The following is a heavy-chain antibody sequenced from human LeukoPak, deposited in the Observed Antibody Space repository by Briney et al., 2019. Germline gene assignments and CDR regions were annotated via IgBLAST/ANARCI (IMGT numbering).Heavy chain of an antibody. J-gene: IGHJ4*02. CDR1: GYTFTGYY. V-gene: IGHV1-2*02. CDR3: ARVMGDSSGYSLGY. CDR2: INPNSGGT. Sequence: GASVKVSCKASGYTFTGYYMHWVRQAPGQGLEWMGWINPNSGGTTYAQKFQGGVTMTRDTSISTAYMELSRLRSDDTAVYYCARVMGDSSGYSLGYWGQGTLVTVSS. D-gene: IGHD3-22*01.